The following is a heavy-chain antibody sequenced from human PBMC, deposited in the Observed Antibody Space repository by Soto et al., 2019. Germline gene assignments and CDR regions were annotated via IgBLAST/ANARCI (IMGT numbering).Heavy chain of an antibody. D-gene: IGHD2-21*02. CDR2: ISYDGSNK. Sequence: QVQLVESGGGVVQPGRSLRLSCAASGFTFSSYAMHWVRQAPGKGLEWVAVISYDGSNKYYADSVKGRFTISRDNSKNTLYLQMNSLRAEDMAVYYCARDPAYCGGDCLSWNWYFDLWGRGTLVTVSS. V-gene: IGHV3-30-3*01. CDR1: GFTFSSYA. CDR3: ARDPAYCGGDCLSWNWYFDL. J-gene: IGHJ2*01.